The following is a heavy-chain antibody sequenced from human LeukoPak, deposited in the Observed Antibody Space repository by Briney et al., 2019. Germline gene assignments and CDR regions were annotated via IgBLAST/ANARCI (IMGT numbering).Heavy chain of an antibody. CDR3: ARSGYDYRPNWFDP. V-gene: IGHV4-59*01. Sequence: SETLSLTCTVSGGSISSYYWSWIRQPPGKGLEWIGYIYYSGSTNYNPSLKSRVTISVDTSKNQFSLKLSSVTAADTAVYYCARSGYDYRPNWFDPWGQGTLVTVSS. D-gene: IGHD5-12*01. CDR2: IYYSGST. J-gene: IGHJ5*02. CDR1: GGSISSYY.